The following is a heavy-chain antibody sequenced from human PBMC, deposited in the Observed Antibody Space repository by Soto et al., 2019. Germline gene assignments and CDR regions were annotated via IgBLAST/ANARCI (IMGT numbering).Heavy chain of an antibody. D-gene: IGHD3-16*01. Sequence: ASVKVSCKASGYTFTGYYMHWVRQAPGQGLEWMGWINPNSGGTNYAQKFQGWVTMTXXTXXSTAYMELSRLRSDDTAVYYCARESEGGGRHDWFDPWGQGIPVTVSS. CDR2: INPNSGGT. V-gene: IGHV1-2*04. CDR3: ARESEGGGRHDWFDP. J-gene: IGHJ5*02. CDR1: GYTFTGYY.